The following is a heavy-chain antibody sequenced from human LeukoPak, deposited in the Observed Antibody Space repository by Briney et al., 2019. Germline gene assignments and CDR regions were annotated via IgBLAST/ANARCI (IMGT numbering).Heavy chain of an antibody. V-gene: IGHV1-2*02. CDR3: AREGPRRDGLMYYFDY. J-gene: IGHJ4*02. Sequence: EASVKVSCKASGYTFTGYYMHWVRQAPGQGLEWMGWINPNSGGTNYAQKFQGRVTMTRDTSISTAYMELSRLRSDDTAVYYCAREGPRRDGLMYYFDYWGQGTLVTVSS. D-gene: IGHD5-24*01. CDR1: GYTFTGYY. CDR2: INPNSGGT.